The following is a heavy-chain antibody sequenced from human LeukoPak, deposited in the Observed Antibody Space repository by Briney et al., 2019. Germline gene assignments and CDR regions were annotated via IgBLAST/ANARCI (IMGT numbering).Heavy chain of an antibody. J-gene: IGHJ4*02. CDR1: GGTFSSYA. Sequence: SVKVSCKASGGTFSSYAISWVRQAPGQGLEWMGRIIPILGIANYAQKFQGRVTITADKSTSTAYMELSSLRSEDTAVYYCARESYYDSSGYYYERFDYWGQGTLVAVSS. CDR2: IIPILGIA. D-gene: IGHD3-22*01. V-gene: IGHV1-69*04. CDR3: ARESYYDSSGYYYERFDY.